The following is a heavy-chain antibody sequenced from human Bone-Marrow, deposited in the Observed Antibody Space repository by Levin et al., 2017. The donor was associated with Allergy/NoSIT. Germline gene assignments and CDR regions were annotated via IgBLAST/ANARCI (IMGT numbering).Heavy chain of an antibody. CDR3: ARQSVLGGVMDV. CDR2: ISRDGSNI. D-gene: IGHD1-26*01. Sequence: GGSLRLSCGAFGFTFSDHYMSWIRQAPGKGPEWIAYISRDGSNIHYGGSLKGRFTISRDNAKNSLYLQMSSLRVEDTAVYYCARQSVLGGVMDVWGQGTTVIVSS. CDR1: GFTFSDHY. J-gene: IGHJ6*02. V-gene: IGHV3-11*01.